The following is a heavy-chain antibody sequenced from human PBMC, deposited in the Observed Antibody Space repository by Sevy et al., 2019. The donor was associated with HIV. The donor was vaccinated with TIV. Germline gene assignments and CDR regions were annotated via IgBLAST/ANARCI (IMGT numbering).Heavy chain of an antibody. D-gene: IGHD5-18*01. CDR3: ARVSAMVHFDY. Sequence: GGSLRLSCAASGFTFSSYAMHWVRQAPGKGLEWVAVISYDGSNKYYADSVKGRLPISRENSKNTLYLQMNSLRAEDTAVYYCARVSAMVHFDYWGQGTLVTVSS. V-gene: IGHV3-30-3*01. J-gene: IGHJ4*02. CDR2: ISYDGSNK. CDR1: GFTFSSYA.